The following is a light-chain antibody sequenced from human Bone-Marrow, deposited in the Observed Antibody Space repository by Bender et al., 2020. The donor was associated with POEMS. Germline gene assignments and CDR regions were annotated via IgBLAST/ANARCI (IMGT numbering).Light chain of an antibody. CDR1: SSDVGGYNY. V-gene: IGLV2-8*01. CDR2: EVS. J-gene: IGLJ2*01. CDR3: CPHAGGATFVL. Sequence: QSALTQPPSASGSPGQSVTISCTGTSSDVGGYNYVSWYQQLPGKAPELIIYEVSKRPSGVPDRFSGSKSGNTASLTVSGLQADVEADYYCCPHAGGATFVLFGGGTKLTVL.